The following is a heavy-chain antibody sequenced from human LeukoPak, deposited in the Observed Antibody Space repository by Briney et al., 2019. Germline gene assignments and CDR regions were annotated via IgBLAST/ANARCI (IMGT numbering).Heavy chain of an antibody. Sequence: PGGSLRLSCAASGFTFGSYAMHWVRQAPGKGLEWVAVISYDGSNKYYADSVKGRFTISRDNSKNTLYLQMNSLRAEDTAVYYCARTRIVLMVYAPFDYWGQGTLVTVSS. D-gene: IGHD2-8*01. CDR2: ISYDGSNK. V-gene: IGHV3-30*04. J-gene: IGHJ4*02. CDR3: ARTRIVLMVYAPFDY. CDR1: GFTFGSYA.